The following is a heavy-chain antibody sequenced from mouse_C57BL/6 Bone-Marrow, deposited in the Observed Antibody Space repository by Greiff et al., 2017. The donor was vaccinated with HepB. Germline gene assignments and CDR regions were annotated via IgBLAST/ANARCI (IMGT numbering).Heavy chain of an antibody. CDR2: INPSSGYT. V-gene: IGHV1-4*01. CDR3: ARLDRVYDVGDY. CDR1: GYTFTSYT. J-gene: IGHJ3*01. D-gene: IGHD2-12*01. Sequence: QVQLQQSGAELARPGASVKMSCKASGYTFTSYTMHWVKQRPGQGLEWIGYINPSSGYTKYNQKFKDKATLTADKSSSTAYMQLSSLTSEDSAVYYCARLDRVYDVGDYWGQGTLVTVSA.